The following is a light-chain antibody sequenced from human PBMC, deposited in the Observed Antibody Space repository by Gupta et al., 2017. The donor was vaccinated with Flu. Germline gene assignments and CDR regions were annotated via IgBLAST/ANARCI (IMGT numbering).Light chain of an antibody. Sequence: EIVLTHSPATLSFSPGDRAILSCRASQSVNIYLAWYQQKPGQPPRLLMFDASKRAAGIPDRFSGSGSGTDFTLTISTLEPEDFAVYYCQQRSGLPMYTFGQGTKLE. J-gene: IGKJ2*01. CDR3: QQRSGLPMYT. CDR2: DAS. CDR1: QSVNIY. V-gene: IGKV3-11*01.